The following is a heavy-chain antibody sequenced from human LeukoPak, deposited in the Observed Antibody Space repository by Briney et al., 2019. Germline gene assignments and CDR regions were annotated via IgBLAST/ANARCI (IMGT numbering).Heavy chain of an antibody. CDR1: GYSFTSYG. D-gene: IGHD3-22*01. Sequence: ASVKVSCKASGYSFTSYGISWVRQAPGQGLEWMGWISAYNGNTNFAQKLQGRVIMTTDTSTSTAYMELWSLRSDDTAVYYCARISEMNYYDSSGYYLGSDYWGQGTLVTVSS. CDR3: ARISEMNYYDSSGYYLGSDY. CDR2: ISAYNGNT. V-gene: IGHV1-18*01. J-gene: IGHJ4*02.